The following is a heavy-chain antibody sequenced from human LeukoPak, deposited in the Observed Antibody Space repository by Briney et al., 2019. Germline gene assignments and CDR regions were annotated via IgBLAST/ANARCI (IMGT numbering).Heavy chain of an antibody. CDR3: ARVWADYGDYHYYYYMDV. V-gene: IGHV3-21*01. CDR2: ISSSSSYI. Sequence: GGSLRLSCAASGFTFSSYSMNWVRQAAGKGLEWVSSISSSSSYIYYADSVKGRFTISRDNAKNSLYLQMSSLRAEDTAVYYCARVWADYGDYHYYYYMDVWGKGTTVTVSS. CDR1: GFTFSSYS. J-gene: IGHJ6*03. D-gene: IGHD4-17*01.